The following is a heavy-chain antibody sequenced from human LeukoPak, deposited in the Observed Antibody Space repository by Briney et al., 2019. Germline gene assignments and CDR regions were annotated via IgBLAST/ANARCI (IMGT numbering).Heavy chain of an antibody. CDR3: ARVYYDFWSGYFLVDP. V-gene: IGHV1-8*01. D-gene: IGHD3-3*01. J-gene: IGHJ5*02. Sequence: ASVKVSXKASGYTFTSYDINWVRQATGQGLEWIGWMNPNSGNTGYAQKFQGRVTMTRNTSISTAYMELSSLRSEDTAVYYCARVYYDFWSGYFLVDPWGQGTLVTVSS. CDR2: MNPNSGNT. CDR1: GYTFTSYD.